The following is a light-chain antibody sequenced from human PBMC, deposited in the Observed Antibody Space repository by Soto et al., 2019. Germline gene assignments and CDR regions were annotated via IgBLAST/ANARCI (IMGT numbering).Light chain of an antibody. V-gene: IGKV3-15*01. Sequence: IVMTQSPVTLSMSPGDRATLSCRASQNVATNVAWYQQKPGQAPRLLIYGASIRATGVPARFSGSGSGTELTLTIVCLQSEDFAVFYCHQATSGLRTFGRGTRVEV. CDR2: GAS. CDR3: HQATSGLRT. CDR1: QNVATN. J-gene: IGKJ1*01.